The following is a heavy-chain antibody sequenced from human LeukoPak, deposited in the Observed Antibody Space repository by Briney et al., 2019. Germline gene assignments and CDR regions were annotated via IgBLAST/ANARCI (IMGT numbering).Heavy chain of an antibody. J-gene: IGHJ6*03. Sequence: PGGSLRRSCAASGFTFDDYGMSWVRQAPGKGLEWVSGINWNGGSTGYADPVKGRFTISRDNAKNSLYLQMNSLRAEDTALYYCARDHPTMVRGVIIDYYYYMDVWGKGTTVTVSS. D-gene: IGHD3-10*01. CDR2: INWNGGST. V-gene: IGHV3-20*04. CDR1: GFTFDDYG. CDR3: ARDHPTMVRGVIIDYYYYMDV.